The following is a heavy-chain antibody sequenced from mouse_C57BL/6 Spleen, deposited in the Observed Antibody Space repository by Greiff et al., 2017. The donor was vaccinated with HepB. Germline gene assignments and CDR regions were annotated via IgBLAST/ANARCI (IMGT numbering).Heavy chain of an antibody. CDR3: ARHYYGSSYVAWFAY. CDR2: ISDGGSYT. Sequence: DVMLVESGGGLVKPGGSLKLSCAASGFTFSSYAMSWVRQTPEKRLEWVATISDGGSYTYYPDNVKGRFTISRDNAKNNLYLQMSHLKSEDTAMYYCARHYYGSSYVAWFAYWGQGTLVTVSA. J-gene: IGHJ3*01. CDR1: GFTFSSYA. V-gene: IGHV5-4*03. D-gene: IGHD1-1*01.